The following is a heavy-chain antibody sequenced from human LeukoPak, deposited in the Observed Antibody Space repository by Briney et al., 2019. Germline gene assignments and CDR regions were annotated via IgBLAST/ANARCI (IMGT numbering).Heavy chain of an antibody. Sequence: PGGSLRLSCAASGFTFSSYSMNWVRQAPGKGLEWVSSISSSSSYIYYADSVKGRFTISRDNAKNSLYLQINSLRAEDTAVYYCARGKSEGLDYWGQGTLVTVSS. CDR3: ARGKSEGLDY. V-gene: IGHV3-21*01. CDR1: GFTFSSYS. CDR2: ISSSSSYI. J-gene: IGHJ4*02.